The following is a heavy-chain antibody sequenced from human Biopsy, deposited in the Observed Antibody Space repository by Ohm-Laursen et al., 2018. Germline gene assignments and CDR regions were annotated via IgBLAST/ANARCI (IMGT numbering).Heavy chain of an antibody. CDR2: IIPILRTT. CDR1: TGTFNSYG. Sequence: SVKVSCKAPTGTFNSYGIIWVRQAPGQGLEWMGRIIPILRTTAYAQTFLGRVTITADSPTSTVDMELTSLTSDDTAVYFCAREAIGYQLPCDDWGQGTLVTVSS. V-gene: IGHV1-69*11. D-gene: IGHD2-2*01. J-gene: IGHJ4*02. CDR3: AREAIGYQLPCDD.